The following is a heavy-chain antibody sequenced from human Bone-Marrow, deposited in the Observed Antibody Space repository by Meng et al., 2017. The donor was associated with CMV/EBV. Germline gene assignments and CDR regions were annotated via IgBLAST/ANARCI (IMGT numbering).Heavy chain of an antibody. D-gene: IGHD6-6*01. CDR3: ARGGYSSSSVETA. CDR1: GGSINSYY. CDR2: IYYSGST. Sequence: SETLSLTCTVSGGSINSYYSSWIRQPPGKGLEWIGYIYYSGSTNYNPSLESRVTISIDTSKNQFSLKLTSVTAADTAVYYCARGGYSSSSVETAWGQGTLVTVSS. V-gene: IGHV4-59*01. J-gene: IGHJ4*02.